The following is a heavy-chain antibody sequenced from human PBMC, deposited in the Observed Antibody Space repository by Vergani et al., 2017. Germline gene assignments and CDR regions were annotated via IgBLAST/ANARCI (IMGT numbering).Heavy chain of an antibody. D-gene: IGHD1-26*01. J-gene: IGHJ4*02. CDR1: GGSISSHY. V-gene: IGHV4-38-2*02. Sequence: QVQLQESGPGLVKPSETLSLTCTVSGGSISSHYWSWIRQPPGKGLEWIGSIYHSGSTYYNPSLKSRVTISVDTSKNQFSLKLSSVTAADTAVYYCAREGHGGATPPTWGQGTLVTVSS. CDR3: AREGHGGATPPT. CDR2: IYHSGST.